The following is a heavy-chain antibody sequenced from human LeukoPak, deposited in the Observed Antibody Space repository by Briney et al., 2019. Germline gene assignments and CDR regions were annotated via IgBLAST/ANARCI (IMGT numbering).Heavy chain of an antibody. J-gene: IGHJ1*01. D-gene: IGHD3-22*01. V-gene: IGHV3-7*01. CDR1: GISFYCFW. Sequence: GGALRLSCAASGISFYCFWMRWGRPAPGEGVGWVGNIKQDGSEKYYVDSVKGRFTISRDNAKNSLYLQMNSLRAEDTAVYYCARDGVVSPWPEYFQHWGQGTLVTVSS. CDR2: IKQDGSEK. CDR3: ARDGVVSPWPEYFQH.